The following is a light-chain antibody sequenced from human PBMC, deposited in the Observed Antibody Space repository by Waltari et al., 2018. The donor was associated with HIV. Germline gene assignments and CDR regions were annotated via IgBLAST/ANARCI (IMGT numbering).Light chain of an antibody. Sequence: GQSITISCTGTSSDVGGYNYVSWYQQHPGKAPKLMIYEVSNRPSGVSNRFSGSKSGNTASLTISGLQAEDEADYYCSSYTSSSRGVFGGGTKLTVL. V-gene: IGLV2-14*01. CDR1: SSDVGGYNY. J-gene: IGLJ3*02. CDR3: SSYTSSSRGV. CDR2: EVS.